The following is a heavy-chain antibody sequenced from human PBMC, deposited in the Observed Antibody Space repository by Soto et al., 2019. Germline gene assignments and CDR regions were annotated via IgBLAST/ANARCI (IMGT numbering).Heavy chain of an antibody. CDR3: TKDLWPYLPAGGEFDS. D-gene: IGHD3-16*01. V-gene: IGHV3-23*01. CDR2: ISGSAGST. J-gene: IGHJ4*02. CDR1: GFTFSSYA. Sequence: EVQLLESGGGLVQPGGSLRLSCAASGFTFSSYAMSWVRQAPGKGLEWVSAISGSAGSTYYADSVKGRFTISRDNSKNTLYLQMNRLRPEDTAVFYCTKDLWPYLPAGGEFDSWGQGTLVTVSS.